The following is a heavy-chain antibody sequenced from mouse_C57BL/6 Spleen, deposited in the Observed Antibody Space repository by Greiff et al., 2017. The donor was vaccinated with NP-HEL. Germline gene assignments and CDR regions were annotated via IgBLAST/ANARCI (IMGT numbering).Heavy chain of an antibody. V-gene: IGHV1-42*01. D-gene: IGHD2-1*01. CDR3: ARRGNLAWFAY. J-gene: IGHJ3*01. Sequence: EVKLQQSGPELVKPGASVKISCKASGYSFTGYYMNWVKQSPEKSLEWIGEINPSTGGTTYNQKFKAKATLTVDKSSSTAYMQLKSLTSEDSAVYYCARRGNLAWFAYWGQGTLVTVSA. CDR2: INPSTGGT. CDR1: GYSFTGYY.